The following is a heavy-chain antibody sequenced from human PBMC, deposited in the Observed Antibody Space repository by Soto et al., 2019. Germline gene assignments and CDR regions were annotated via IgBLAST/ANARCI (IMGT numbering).Heavy chain of an antibody. CDR1: GFTFSSYA. V-gene: IGHV3-30-3*02. D-gene: IGHD6-13*01. Sequence: PGGSLRLSCAASGFTFSSYAMHWVRQAPGKGLEWVAVISYDGSNKYYADSVKGRFTISRDNSKNTLYLQMNSLRAEDTAVYYCAKSSKGGSSWYFPLDYWGQGTLVTVSS. CDR2: ISYDGSNK. CDR3: AKSSKGGSSWYFPLDY. J-gene: IGHJ4*02.